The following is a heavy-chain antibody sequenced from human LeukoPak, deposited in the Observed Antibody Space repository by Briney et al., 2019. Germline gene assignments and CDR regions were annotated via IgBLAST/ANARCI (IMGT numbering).Heavy chain of an antibody. CDR3: ARSTQHAYVDTGVDY. J-gene: IGHJ4*02. V-gene: IGHV4-59*08. Sequence: PSETLSLTCTVSGGSISSYYWSWIRQPPGKGLEWIGYIYYSGSTNYNPSLKSRVTISVDTSKNQLSLKLSSVTAADTAVYYCARSTQHAYVDTGVDYWGQGTLVTVSS. D-gene: IGHD5-18*01. CDR1: GGSISSYY. CDR2: IYYSGST.